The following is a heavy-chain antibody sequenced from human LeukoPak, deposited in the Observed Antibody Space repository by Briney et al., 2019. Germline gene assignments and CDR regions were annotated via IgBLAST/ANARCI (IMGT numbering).Heavy chain of an antibody. CDR1: GFTFDDYG. CDR2: ILWSGGST. Sequence: GSLRLSCAASGFTFDDYGMSWVRQAPGKGLEWVSGILWSGGSTGYADSVKGRFTISRDNAKNPLYLQMSSLRPEDTALYYCARDDYGSGSWNDYWGQGTLVTVSS. D-gene: IGHD3-10*01. J-gene: IGHJ4*02. CDR3: ARDDYGSGSWNDY. V-gene: IGHV3-20*04.